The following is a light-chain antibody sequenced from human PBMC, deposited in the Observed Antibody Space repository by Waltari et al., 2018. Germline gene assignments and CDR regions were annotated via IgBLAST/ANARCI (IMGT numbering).Light chain of an antibody. CDR3: QQRAEWRRRT. V-gene: IGKV3-11*01. CDR1: QSLNNY. J-gene: IGKJ4*01. CDR2: DIS. Sequence: EIVLTQSPATLSLSPGERAIVFCRPSQSLNNYLAWYQKKPGQAPRLLIYDISNRVTGIPVRISGNGSGTDFTLSSSSLEPEDVAVYYCQQRAEWRRRTFGGGTKVE.